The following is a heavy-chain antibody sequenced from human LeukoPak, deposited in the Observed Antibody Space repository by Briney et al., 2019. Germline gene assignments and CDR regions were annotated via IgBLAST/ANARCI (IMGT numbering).Heavy chain of an antibody. Sequence: ASVKVSCKASGYTFTGYYMHWVRQAPGQGLEWMGWINPNSGGTNYAQKFQGRVTMTRDTSISTAYMELSRLRSDGTAVYYCARGIAVAGERFDYWGQGTLVTVSS. CDR2: INPNSGGT. CDR1: GYTFTGYY. CDR3: ARGIAVAGERFDY. J-gene: IGHJ4*02. D-gene: IGHD6-19*01. V-gene: IGHV1-2*02.